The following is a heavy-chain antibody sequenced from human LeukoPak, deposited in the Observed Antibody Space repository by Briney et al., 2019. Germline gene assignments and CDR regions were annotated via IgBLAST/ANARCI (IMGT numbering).Heavy chain of an antibody. J-gene: IGHJ5*02. CDR3: ARDRGMITFGGVIRNWFDP. Sequence: SETLSLTCTVSGGSTSSGDYYWSWIRQPPGKGLEWIGYIYYSGSTYYNPSLKSRVTISVDTSKNQFSLKLSSVTAADTAVYYCARDRGMITFGGVIRNWFDPWGQGTLVTVSS. V-gene: IGHV4-30-4*01. CDR2: IYYSGST. CDR1: GGSTSSGDYY. D-gene: IGHD3-16*02.